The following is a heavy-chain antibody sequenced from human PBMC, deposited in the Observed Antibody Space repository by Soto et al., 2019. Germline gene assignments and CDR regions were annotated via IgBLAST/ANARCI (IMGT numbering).Heavy chain of an antibody. V-gene: IGHV2-26*01. CDR3: ARIRVGATAFDI. D-gene: IGHD1-26*01. CDR1: GLSLSNARMS. J-gene: IGHJ3*02. Sequence: QVTLKESGPVLVKPTETLTLTCTVSGLSLSNARMSVSWIRQPPGKALEWLAHIFSNDEKSYRTSLKSRLTIAKDTSKSQVVLTMTNMDPVDTATYSCARIRVGATAFDIWGQGTMVTVSS. CDR2: IFSNDEK.